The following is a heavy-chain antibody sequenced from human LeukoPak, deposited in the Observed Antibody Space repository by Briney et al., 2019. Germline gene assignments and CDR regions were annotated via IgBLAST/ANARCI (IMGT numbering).Heavy chain of an antibody. CDR3: ASGTYSSGYDY. CDR2: IYNGGST. J-gene: IGHJ4*02. D-gene: IGHD3-22*01. V-gene: IGHV3-53*01. CDR1: GFTVSSNY. Sequence: GGSLRLSCAASGFTVSSNYMTWVRQAPGKGLEWVSVIYNGGSTYYADSVKGRFTISRDNSKNTLYLQMNSLRAEDTAVYYCASGTYSSGYDYWGQGTLVTVSS.